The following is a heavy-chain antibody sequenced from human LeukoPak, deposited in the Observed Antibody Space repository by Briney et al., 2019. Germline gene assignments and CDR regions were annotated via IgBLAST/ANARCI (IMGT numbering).Heavy chain of an antibody. V-gene: IGHV3-33*01. CDR1: GFTFSDYG. Sequence: GGSLRLSCAVSGFTFSDYGMHWVRQAPGKGREWVAVIWYDGTNKYYADSVEGRFTISRDNSKNTLYLQMNSLRAEDTAVYYCARTRYNSGGGDYWGQGTPVTVSP. D-gene: IGHD6-19*01. CDR2: IWYDGTNK. CDR3: ARTRYNSGGGDY. J-gene: IGHJ4*02.